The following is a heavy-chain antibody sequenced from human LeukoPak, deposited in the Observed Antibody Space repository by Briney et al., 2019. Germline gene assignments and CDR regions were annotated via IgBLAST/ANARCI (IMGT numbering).Heavy chain of an antibody. J-gene: IGHJ4*02. D-gene: IGHD3-22*01. Sequence: SETLSLTCTVSGGSISSYYWSWIRQPPGKGLEWIGYIYYSGSTNYNPSLKSRVTISVDTSKNQFSLKLSSVTAADTAVYYCARVSYDSSGIDYWGQGTLVTVSS. CDR1: GGSISSYY. CDR3: ARVSYDSSGIDY. CDR2: IYYSGST. V-gene: IGHV4-59*01.